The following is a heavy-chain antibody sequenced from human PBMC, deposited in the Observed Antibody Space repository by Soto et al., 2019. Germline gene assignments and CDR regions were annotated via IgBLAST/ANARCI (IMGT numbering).Heavy chain of an antibody. CDR2: IYPGDSDA. V-gene: IGHV5-51*01. CDR1: GYSFSNYW. D-gene: IGHD6-19*01. J-gene: IGHJ6*02. CDR3: ARLLAVAGPGGMDV. Sequence: EVQLVQSGAEVKKPGESLRISCKGSGYSFSNYWIGWVRQMPGKGLEGMGIIYPGDSDARYSPSFQGQVTISADRSINTAYLQWSSLKASDTAVYYCARLLAVAGPGGMDVWGQGTTVTVSS.